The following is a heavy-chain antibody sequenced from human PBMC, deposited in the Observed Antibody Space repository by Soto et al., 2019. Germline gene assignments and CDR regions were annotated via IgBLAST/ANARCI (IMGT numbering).Heavy chain of an antibody. Sequence: SETLSLTCAVYGGSFSGYYWSWIRQPPGKGLEWIGEINHSGSTNYNPSLKSRVTISVDTSKNQFSLKLSSVTAADTAVYYCARGADSSSSGHYYYYMDVWGKGTTVTVSS. CDR2: INHSGST. V-gene: IGHV4-34*01. D-gene: IGHD6-6*01. CDR3: ARGADSSSSGHYYYYMDV. J-gene: IGHJ6*03. CDR1: GGSFSGYY.